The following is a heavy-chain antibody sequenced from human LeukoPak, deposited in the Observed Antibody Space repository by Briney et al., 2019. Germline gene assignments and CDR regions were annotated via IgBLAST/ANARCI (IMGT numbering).Heavy chain of an antibody. CDR1: GYTFTSYA. CDR3: ARELRRLGELSSRDY. J-gene: IGHJ4*02. CDR2: INTNPGNP. Sequence: ASVKVSCKASGYTFTSYAMNWVRQAPGQGLEWMGWINTNPGNPTYAQGFTGRFVFSLDTSVSTAYLQISSLKAEDTAVYYCARELRRLGELSSRDYWGQGTLVTVSS. D-gene: IGHD3-16*02. V-gene: IGHV7-4-1*02.